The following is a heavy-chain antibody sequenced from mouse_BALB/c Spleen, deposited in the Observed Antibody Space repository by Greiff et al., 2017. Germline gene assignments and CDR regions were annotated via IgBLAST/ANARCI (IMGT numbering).Heavy chain of an antibody. CDR3: ARLDWDFAY. CDR2: IYPGSGST. Sequence: QVQLQQSGPELVKPGASVKMSCKASGYTFTDYVISWVKQRTGQGLEWIGEIYPGSGSTYYNEKFKGKATLTADKSSNTAYMQLSSLTSEDSAVYFCARLDWDFAYWGQGTLVTVSA. CDR1: GYTFTDYV. V-gene: IGHV1-81*01. D-gene: IGHD4-1*01. J-gene: IGHJ3*01.